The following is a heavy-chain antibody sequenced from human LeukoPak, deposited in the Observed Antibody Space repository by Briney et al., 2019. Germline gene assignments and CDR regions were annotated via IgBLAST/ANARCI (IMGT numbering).Heavy chain of an antibody. J-gene: IGHJ6*02. D-gene: IGHD6-19*01. V-gene: IGHV1-18*01. CDR1: GYTFTSYG. Sequence: ASVKVSCKASGYTFTSYGISWVRQAPGQGLEWMGWISAYNGNTNYAQKLQGGVTMTTDTSTSTAYMELRSLRSDDTAVYYCARRWVAVAGRYYGMDVWGQGTTVTVSS. CDR2: ISAYNGNT. CDR3: ARRWVAVAGRYYGMDV.